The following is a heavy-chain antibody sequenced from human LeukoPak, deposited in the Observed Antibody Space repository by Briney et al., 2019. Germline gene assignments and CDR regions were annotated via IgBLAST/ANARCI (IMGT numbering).Heavy chain of an antibody. D-gene: IGHD6-19*01. Sequence: PSETLSLTCTVSGGSISSYYWSWIRQPPGKGLEWIGYIYYSGSTNYNPSLKSRVTISVDTFKNQFSLKLSSVTAADTAVYYCARASRGLYSSGWSHWFDPWGQGTLVTVSS. J-gene: IGHJ5*02. V-gene: IGHV4-59*01. CDR1: GGSISSYY. CDR2: IYYSGST. CDR3: ARASRGLYSSGWSHWFDP.